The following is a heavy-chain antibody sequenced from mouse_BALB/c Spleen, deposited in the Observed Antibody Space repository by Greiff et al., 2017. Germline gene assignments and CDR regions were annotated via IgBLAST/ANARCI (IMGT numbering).Heavy chain of an antibody. CDR3: ARSIQIYDGYYPYYAMDY. CDR2: INPSSGYT. D-gene: IGHD2-3*01. V-gene: IGHV1-4*01. CDR1: GYTFTSYT. Sequence: QVQLQQSGGELARPGASVKMSCKASGYTFTSYTMHWVKQRPGQGLEWIGYINPSSGYTNYNQKFKDKATLTADKSSSTAYMQLSSLTSEDSAVYYCARSIQIYDGYYPYYAMDYWGQGTSVTVSS. J-gene: IGHJ4*01.